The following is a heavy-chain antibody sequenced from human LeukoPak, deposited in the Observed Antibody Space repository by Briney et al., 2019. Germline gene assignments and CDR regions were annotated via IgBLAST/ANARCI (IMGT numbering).Heavy chain of an antibody. CDR3: ARGDSSGYYYSSFGY. Sequence: GGSLRLSCAASGCTFSSYWMHCVRQAPGKGLVWVSRINRDGSSTSYADSVKGRFTISRDNAKNTLYLQMNSLRAEDTAVYYCARGDSSGYYYSSFGYWGQGTRVTVSS. CDR2: INRDGSST. J-gene: IGHJ4*02. CDR1: GCTFSSYW. V-gene: IGHV3-74*01. D-gene: IGHD3-22*01.